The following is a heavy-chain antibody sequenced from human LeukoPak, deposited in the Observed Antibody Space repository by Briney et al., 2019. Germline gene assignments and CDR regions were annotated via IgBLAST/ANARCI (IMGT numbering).Heavy chain of an antibody. J-gene: IGHJ4*02. CDR2: ICSSGST. CDR1: GGSISNHY. CDR3: ARLRPSGMGGGFDY. Sequence: SETLSLTCTVSGGSISNHYWSWIRQPPGKGLEWIAYICSSGSTNYNPSLKSRVTISVDSSKNQFSLKLSSVAAADTAVYYCARLRPSGMGGGFDYWGQGTLVTVSS. V-gene: IGHV4-59*11. D-gene: IGHD3-10*01.